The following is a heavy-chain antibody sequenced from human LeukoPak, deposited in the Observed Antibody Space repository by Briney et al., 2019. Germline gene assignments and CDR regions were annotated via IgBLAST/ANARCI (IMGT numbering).Heavy chain of an antibody. CDR2: INDDGSDT. CDR1: GFTFKLYW. J-gene: IGHJ5*02. V-gene: IGHV3-74*01. Sequence: GGSLRLSCAASGFTFKLYWMHWVRQVPGRRPVWVSRINDDGSDTIYADSVRGRFTISRDDAKNTVYLQMNNLRAEDTAVYYCVRGGPSTWSWGQGTLVTVSS. D-gene: IGHD2-15*01. CDR3: VRGGPSTWS.